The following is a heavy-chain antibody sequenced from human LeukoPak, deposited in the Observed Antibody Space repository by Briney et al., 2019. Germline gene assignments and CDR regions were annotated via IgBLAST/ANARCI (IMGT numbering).Heavy chain of an antibody. CDR2: ISYDGSNK. CDR1: GFTFSSYG. J-gene: IGHJ4*02. Sequence: GGSLRLSCAASGFTFSSYGMHWVRQAPGKGLEWVAVISYDGSNKYYADSVKGRFTISRDNSKNTLYLQMNSLRAEDTAVYYCAKETSIVQEGGSYYPYEGMDVWGQGTLVTVSS. CDR3: AKETSIVQEGGSYYPYEGMDV. D-gene: IGHD3-10*01. V-gene: IGHV3-30*18.